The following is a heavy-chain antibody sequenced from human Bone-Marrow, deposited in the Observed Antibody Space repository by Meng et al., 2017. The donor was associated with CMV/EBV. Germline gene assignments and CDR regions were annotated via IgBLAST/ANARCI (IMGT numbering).Heavy chain of an antibody. CDR3: ARVQAMTTVTTGDY. J-gene: IGHJ4*02. Sequence: GESLKISCSASGFTFSDYYMSWIRQAPGKGLEWVSYISSSGSTIYYADSVKGRFSISRDNAKNSLYLQMNSLRAEDTAVYYCARVQAMTTVTTGDYWGQGKLVNFAS. D-gene: IGHD4-11*01. CDR1: GFTFSDYY. V-gene: IGHV3-11*04. CDR2: ISSSGSTI.